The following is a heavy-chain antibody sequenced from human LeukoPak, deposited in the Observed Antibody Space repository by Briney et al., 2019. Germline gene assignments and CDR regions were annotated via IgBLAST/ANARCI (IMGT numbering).Heavy chain of an antibody. D-gene: IGHD1-26*01. V-gene: IGHV4-59*08. J-gene: IGHJ3*02. CDR1: GGSINSHY. Sequence: PSETLSLTCIVSGGSINSHYWSWIRQPPGKGLEWIGDIHYIGTTKYNPSVKSRVTISIDTSKNQFSLELSSMTATDTAVYFCATNRVGTYDRPFDIWGQGTMVTVSS. CDR3: ATNRVGTYDRPFDI. CDR2: IHYIGTT.